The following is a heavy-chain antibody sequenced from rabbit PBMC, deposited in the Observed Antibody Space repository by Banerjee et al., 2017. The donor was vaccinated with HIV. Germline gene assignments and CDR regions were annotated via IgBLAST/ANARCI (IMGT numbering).Heavy chain of an antibody. D-gene: IGHD1-1*01. V-gene: IGHV1S40*01. J-gene: IGHJ4*01. CDR1: GIDFSTSYF. Sequence: QSLEESGGDLVKPGASLTLTCKASGIDFSTSYFMCWVRQAPGKGLEWIACIYAGSSPSAYYASWAKGRFTISKTSSTTVTLQMTSLTAADTATYFCARQTTSGYYNLWGPGTLVTVS. CDR2: IYAGSSPSA. CDR3: ARQTTSGYYNL.